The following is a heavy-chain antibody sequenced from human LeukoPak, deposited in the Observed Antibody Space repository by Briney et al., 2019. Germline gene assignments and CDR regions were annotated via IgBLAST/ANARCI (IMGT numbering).Heavy chain of an antibody. Sequence: PGGSLRLSCATSGFIFTNAWMKWVRQAPGKGLEWVAVISYDGSNKYYADSVKGRFTISRDNSKNTLYLQMNSLRAEDTAVYYCAKGSEQLVPDYWGQGTLVTVSS. J-gene: IGHJ4*02. V-gene: IGHV3-30*18. CDR2: ISYDGSNK. CDR1: GFIFTNAW. CDR3: AKGSEQLVPDY. D-gene: IGHD6-6*01.